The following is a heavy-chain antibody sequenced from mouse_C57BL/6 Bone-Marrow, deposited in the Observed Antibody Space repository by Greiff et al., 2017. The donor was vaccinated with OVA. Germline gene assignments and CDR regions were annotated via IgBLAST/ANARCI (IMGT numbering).Heavy chain of an antibody. CDR3: ARQCYYYGSSYAWFAY. D-gene: IGHD1-1*01. CDR1: GFTFSGYY. V-gene: IGHV5-12*01. CDR2: ISNGGGCT. J-gene: IGHJ3*01. Sequence: EVKLVESGGGLVQPGGSLKLSCAASGFTFSGYYMYWVRQTPEKRLEWVAYISNGGGCTYYPDTVKGRFTISRDNAKNTLYLQMSRLKSEDTAMYYCARQCYYYGSSYAWFAYWGQGTLVTVSA.